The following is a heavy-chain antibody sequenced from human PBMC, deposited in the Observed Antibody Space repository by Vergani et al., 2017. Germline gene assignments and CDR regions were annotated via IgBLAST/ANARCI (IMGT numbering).Heavy chain of an antibody. Sequence: EVQLLESGGGLVQPGGSLRLSCAASGFTFSSYAMSWVRQAPGKGLEWVSAISGSGGSPYYADSLKGRFTISRDNSKNTLYLQMNSLIAEDTAVYYCAKDQYCSSTSCYTRYYYYGMDVWGQGTTVTVSS. CDR2: ISGSGGSP. V-gene: IGHV3-23*01. D-gene: IGHD2-2*02. CDR3: AKDQYCSSTSCYTRYYYYGMDV. CDR1: GFTFSSYA. J-gene: IGHJ6*02.